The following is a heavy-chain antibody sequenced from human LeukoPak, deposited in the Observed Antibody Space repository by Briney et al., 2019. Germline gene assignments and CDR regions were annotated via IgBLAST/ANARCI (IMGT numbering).Heavy chain of an antibody. V-gene: IGHV5-51*01. J-gene: IGHJ4*02. CDR1: GYSFTSYR. CDR3: ARLSYDSSGYYSGFDY. D-gene: IGHD3-22*01. CDR2: IYPGDSDT. Sequence: GESLKISCKGSGYSFTSYRIGWVRQMPGKGLEWMGIIYPGDSDTRYSPSFQGQVTISADKSISTAYLQWSSLKASDTAMYYCARLSYDSSGYYSGFDYWGQGTLVTVSS.